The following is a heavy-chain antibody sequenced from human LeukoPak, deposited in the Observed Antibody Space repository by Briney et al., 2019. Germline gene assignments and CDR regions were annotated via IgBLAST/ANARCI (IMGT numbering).Heavy chain of an antibody. J-gene: IGHJ5*02. D-gene: IGHD5-12*01. CDR3: ARGSDIVATIWFDP. Sequence: SQTLSLTCTVSGGSIGSGDYYWSWIRQHPGKGLEWIGYIYYSGSTYYNPSLKSRVTISGDTSKNQFSLKLSSVTAADTAVYYCARGSDIVATIWFDPWGQGILVTVSS. V-gene: IGHV4-31*03. CDR1: GGSIGSGDYY. CDR2: IYYSGST.